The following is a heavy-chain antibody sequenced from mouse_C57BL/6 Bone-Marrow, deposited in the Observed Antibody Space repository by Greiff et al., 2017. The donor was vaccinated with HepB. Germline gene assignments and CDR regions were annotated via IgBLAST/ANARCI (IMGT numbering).Heavy chain of an antibody. D-gene: IGHD2-2*01. CDR3: ARQEYGYGFYWYFDV. CDR2: INSDGGST. CDR1: EYEFPSHD. V-gene: IGHV5-2*01. J-gene: IGHJ1*03. Sequence: EVKLMESGGGLVQPGESLKLSCESNEYEFPSHDMSWVRKTPEKRLELVAAINSDGGSTYYPDTMERRFIISRDNTKKTLYLQMSSLRSEDTALYYCARQEYGYGFYWYFDVWGTGTTVTVSS.